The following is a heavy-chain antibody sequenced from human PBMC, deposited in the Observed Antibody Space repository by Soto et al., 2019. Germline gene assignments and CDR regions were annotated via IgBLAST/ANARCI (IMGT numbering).Heavy chain of an antibody. CDR1: GGSIRSGCYS. CDR3: ARGNVVAIDY. J-gene: IGHJ4*02. CDR2: IYHSGST. Sequence: PSETLSLTCAVSGGSIRSGCYSWSWIRQPPGKGLEWIGYIYHSGSTYYNPSLKSRVTISVDRSKNQFSLKLSSVTAADTAVYYCARGNVVAIDYWGQGTLVTVSS. D-gene: IGHD2-21*01. V-gene: IGHV4-30-2*01.